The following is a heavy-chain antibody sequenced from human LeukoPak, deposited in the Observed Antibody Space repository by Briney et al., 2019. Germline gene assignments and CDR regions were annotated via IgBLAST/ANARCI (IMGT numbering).Heavy chain of an antibody. Sequence: ASVKVSCKASGYTFTGYYMHWVRQAPGQGLEWMGRINPNSGGTNYAQKFQGRVTMIRDTSISTAYMELSRLRSDDTAVYYCAREGGDPAWFDIWGQGTMVTVSS. J-gene: IGHJ3*02. D-gene: IGHD3-10*01. CDR2: INPNSGGT. CDR3: AREGGDPAWFDI. V-gene: IGHV1-2*06. CDR1: GYTFTGYY.